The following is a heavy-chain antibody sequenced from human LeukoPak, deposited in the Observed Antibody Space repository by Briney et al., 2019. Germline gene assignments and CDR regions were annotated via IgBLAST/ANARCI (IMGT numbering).Heavy chain of an antibody. CDR3: ARAPLGGQLDY. V-gene: IGHV3-21*01. Sequence: GGSLRLSCAASGFTFSSYSMNWVRQAPGKGLEWVSSISSSSSYIYYADSVKGRFTISRDNAKNLLYLQMNSLRAEDTAVYYCARAPLGGQLDYWGQGTLVTVSS. J-gene: IGHJ4*02. CDR1: GFTFSSYS. D-gene: IGHD1-1*01. CDR2: ISSSSSYI.